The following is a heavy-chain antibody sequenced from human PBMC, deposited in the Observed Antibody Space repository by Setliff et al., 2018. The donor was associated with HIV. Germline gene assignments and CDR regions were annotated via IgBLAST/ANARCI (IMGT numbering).Heavy chain of an antibody. Sequence: SETLSLTCTVSGGSISSYYWSWIRQPPGKGLEWIGYIYYSGSTNYNPSLKSRFTISVDKSKKQFSLKLSSVTAADTAVYYCARRAGSYLVVLYMDVWGKGTTVTVSS. CDR1: GGSISSYY. D-gene: IGHD3-10*01. J-gene: IGHJ6*03. V-gene: IGHV4-59*01. CDR3: ARRAGSYLVVLYMDV. CDR2: IYYSGST.